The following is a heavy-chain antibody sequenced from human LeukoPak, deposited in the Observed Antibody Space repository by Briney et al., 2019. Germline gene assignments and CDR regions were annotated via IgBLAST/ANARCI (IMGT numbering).Heavy chain of an antibody. D-gene: IGHD1-26*01. J-gene: IGHJ4*02. CDR2: IKKEGSEK. Sequence: GVSLRLPCAPSGFTFSSQCVSWVRQARGRGLEGVANIKKEGSEKYYVDGVKGRFNISRDNAETSLYLQMNSLRAEDTALYYCARDLPGTAGHTYGRGIDYWGQGTLVT. V-gene: IGHV3-7*01. CDR1: GFTFSSQC. CDR3: ARDLPGTAGHTYGRGIDY.